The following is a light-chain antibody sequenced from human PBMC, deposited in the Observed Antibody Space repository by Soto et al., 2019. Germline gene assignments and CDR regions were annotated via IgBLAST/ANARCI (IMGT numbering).Light chain of an antibody. CDR1: QSISSW. CDR2: KAS. CDR3: QQYNSYSPLT. Sequence: DIQMTQSPSTLSASVGDRVTITCRASQSISSWLAWYQQKPGKAPKLLIYKASSLESGVPSRFSGSGSGTEFTLTISRLQPDDFATYYFQQYNSYSPLTFGGGTKVEIK. J-gene: IGKJ4*01. V-gene: IGKV1-5*03.